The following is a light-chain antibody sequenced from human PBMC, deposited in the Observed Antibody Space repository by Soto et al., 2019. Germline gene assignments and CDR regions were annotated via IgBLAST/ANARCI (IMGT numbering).Light chain of an antibody. J-gene: IGKJ5*01. Sequence: QMTKSQSSLSASLGDRVTITCQASQDIRYYLNWYQQKTGQAPKLLIYDASQLETGVPSRVSGSGSETDFTFTINSLQPEDIGTYYCQHYNSFPITCGQGTRREIK. CDR2: DAS. CDR3: QHYNSFPIT. V-gene: IGKV1-33*01. CDR1: QDIRYY.